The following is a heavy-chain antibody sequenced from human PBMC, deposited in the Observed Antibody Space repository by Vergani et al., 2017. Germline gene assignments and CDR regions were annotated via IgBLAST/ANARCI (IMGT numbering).Heavy chain of an antibody. V-gene: IGHV4-34*01. D-gene: IGHD1-26*01. Sequence: QVQLQQWGAGLLKPSETLSLTCAVYGGSFSGYYWSWIRQPPGKGLEWIGEINHSGSTNYNPSLKSRVTISVDTSKNQFSLKLSSVTAADTAVYYCARHSGSYWGFRYWGQGTLVTVSS. CDR1: GGSFSGYY. CDR2: INHSGST. J-gene: IGHJ4*02. CDR3: ARHSGSYWGFRY.